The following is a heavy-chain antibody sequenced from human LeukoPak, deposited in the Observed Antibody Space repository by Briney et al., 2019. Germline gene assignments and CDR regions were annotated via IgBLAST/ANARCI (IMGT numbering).Heavy chain of an antibody. CDR2: ITSSSSYI. CDR3: ARVTGYMIEDYFDY. D-gene: IGHD3-22*01. J-gene: IGHJ4*02. CDR1: GFTFSRFT. V-gene: IGHV3-21*04. Sequence: GGSLRLSCAASGFTFSRFTMNWVRQAPGKGLEWVSSITSSSSYIYYADSVKGRFTISRDNSKNTLYLQMNSLRADDTAVYYCARVTGYMIEDYFDYWGQGTLVTVSS.